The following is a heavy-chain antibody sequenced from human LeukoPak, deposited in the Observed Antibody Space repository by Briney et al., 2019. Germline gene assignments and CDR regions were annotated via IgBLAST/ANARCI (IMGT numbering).Heavy chain of an antibody. Sequence: GGSLRLSCAASGFTFDDYVMSWVRQAPGKGLEWVSGINWHGGGIGYADSVKGRFTISRDNAKNSLYLQMNSLRAEDTAFYYCARELGYCSGGSCYFPFDYWGQGNLVTVSS. CDR3: ARELGYCSGGSCYFPFDY. D-gene: IGHD2-15*01. J-gene: IGHJ4*02. CDR1: GFTFDDYV. CDR2: INWHGGGI. V-gene: IGHV3-20*04.